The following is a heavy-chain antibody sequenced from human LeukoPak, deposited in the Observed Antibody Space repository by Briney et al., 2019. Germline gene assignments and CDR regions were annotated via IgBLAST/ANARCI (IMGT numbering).Heavy chain of an antibody. CDR2: INPNSGGT. CDR1: GYTFTGYY. V-gene: IGHV1-2*02. CDR3: ARSAYCGGDCYSYYFDY. Sequence: ASVKVSCKASGYTFTGYYMHWVRQAPGQGLEWRGWINPNSGGTNYAQKFQGRVTMTRDTSISTAYMELSRLRSDDTAVYYCARSAYCGGDCYSYYFDYWGQGTLVTVSS. D-gene: IGHD2-21*02. J-gene: IGHJ4*02.